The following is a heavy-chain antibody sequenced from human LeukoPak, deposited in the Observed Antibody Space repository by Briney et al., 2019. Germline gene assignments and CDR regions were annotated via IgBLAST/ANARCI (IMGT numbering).Heavy chain of an antibody. CDR3: ARGGYYGSGSPNYFYYYMDV. CDR2: ISGDGTYI. CDR1: GFTFSSNS. J-gene: IGHJ6*03. V-gene: IGHV3-21*01. Sequence: GGSLRLSCAASGFTFSSNSLNWVRQAPGKGLEWVSSISGDGTYIYYADSVKGRFTISRDNAKNSLFLQMNSLRAEDTAVYYCARGGYYGSGSPNYFYYYMDVWGKGTTVTVSS. D-gene: IGHD3-10*01.